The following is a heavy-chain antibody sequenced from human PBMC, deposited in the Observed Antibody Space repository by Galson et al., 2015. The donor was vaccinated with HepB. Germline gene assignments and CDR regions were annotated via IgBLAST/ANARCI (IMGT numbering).Heavy chain of an antibody. V-gene: IGHV5-51*01. Sequence: QSGAEVKKPGESLKISCKGSGYSFTSYWIGWVRQMPGKGLEWMGIIYPGDSDTRYSPSFQGQVTISADKSISTAYLQWSSLKASDTAMYYCARGVDIVATTYYFDYWGQGTLVTVSS. D-gene: IGHD5-12*01. J-gene: IGHJ4*02. CDR3: ARGVDIVATTYYFDY. CDR2: IYPGDSDT. CDR1: GYSFTSYW.